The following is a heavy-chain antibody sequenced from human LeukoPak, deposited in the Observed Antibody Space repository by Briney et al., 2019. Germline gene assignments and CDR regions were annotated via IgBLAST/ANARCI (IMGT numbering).Heavy chain of an antibody. CDR2: ISGSGGYT. J-gene: IGHJ4*02. CDR1: GFTLSSYA. D-gene: IGHD6-19*01. CDR3: AKGYSSGWLRYFDY. V-gene: IGHV3-23*01. Sequence: GGSLRLSCAASGFTLSSYAMSWVRQAPGKGLEWVSSISGSGGYTYYADSVKGRITISRDNSKNTLYLQMNSLGAEDTAVYYCAKGYSSGWLRYFDYWGQGTLVTVSS.